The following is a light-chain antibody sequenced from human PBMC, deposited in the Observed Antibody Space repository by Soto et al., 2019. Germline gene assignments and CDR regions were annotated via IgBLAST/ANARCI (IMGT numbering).Light chain of an antibody. J-gene: IGKJ1*01. CDR2: AAS. Sequence: DIQMTHFPSSLSASVGYRVTITCRASQGIRNDLGWYQQKPGKAPKRLIYAASSLQSGVPSRFSGSGSGTYFTLAISSLQPEDSATFYCLQHSTYPLTFGQGTKVEIK. V-gene: IGKV1-17*01. CDR1: QGIRND. CDR3: LQHSTYPLT.